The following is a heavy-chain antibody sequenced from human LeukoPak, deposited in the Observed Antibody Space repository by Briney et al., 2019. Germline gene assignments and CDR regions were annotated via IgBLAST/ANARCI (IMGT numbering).Heavy chain of an antibody. Sequence: ASVKVSCKASGYTFTSYGISWVRQAPGQGLEWMGWSSGYNGNTKYVQNFQGRVTMTTDTTTSTAYMELRSLRSDDTAVYYCARTAAVVDPARGRVDYWGQGTLVTVSS. CDR3: ARTAAVVDPARGRVDY. CDR1: GYTFTSYG. J-gene: IGHJ4*02. CDR2: SSGYNGNT. V-gene: IGHV1-18*01. D-gene: IGHD2-15*01.